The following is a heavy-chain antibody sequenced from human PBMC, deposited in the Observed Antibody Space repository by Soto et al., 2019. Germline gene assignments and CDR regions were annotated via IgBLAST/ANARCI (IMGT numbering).Heavy chain of an antibody. Sequence: GGSMRLSCAASGFTFSRWGVHWVRQAPGKGLVWVSRINSDGSSTGYADSVKGRFTISRDNAKNTLYLQMNSLRAEDTAVYFCACDSSGWIPDAYWGQGTLVTVSS. CDR2: INSDGSST. CDR3: ACDSSGWIPDAY. V-gene: IGHV3-74*01. J-gene: IGHJ4*02. CDR1: GFTFSRWG. D-gene: IGHD3-22*01.